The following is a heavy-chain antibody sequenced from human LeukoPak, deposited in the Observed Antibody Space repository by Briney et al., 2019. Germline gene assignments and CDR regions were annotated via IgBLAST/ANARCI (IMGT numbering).Heavy chain of an antibody. CDR3: AKGVASYVWGAGLDY. Sequence: AGVSLRLYCAASGFTFSSYDMSWVRQAPGEGLVGVTALSSSGASTYYADSVKGRFTIARDNSNNTLYLQMHSLRAEDTAVYDCAKGVASYVWGAGLDYWGQGTLVTVSS. V-gene: IGHV3-23*01. CDR1: GFTFSSYD. J-gene: IGHJ4*02. CDR2: LSSSGAST. D-gene: IGHD3-16*01.